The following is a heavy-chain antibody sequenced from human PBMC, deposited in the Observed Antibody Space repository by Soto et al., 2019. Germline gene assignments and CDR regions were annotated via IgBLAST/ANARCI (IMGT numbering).Heavy chain of an antibody. CDR3: ARLEGLATISYYFDF. CDR1: GGSFSGYY. CDR2: INHSGST. Sequence: LSLTCAVYGGSFSGYYWSWIRQPPGKGLEWIGEINHSGSTNYNPSLKSRVTISVDTSKNQFSLKLNSVTAADSAVYFCARLEGLATISYYFDFWGQGALVTVSS. J-gene: IGHJ4*02. D-gene: IGHD3-9*01. V-gene: IGHV4-34*01.